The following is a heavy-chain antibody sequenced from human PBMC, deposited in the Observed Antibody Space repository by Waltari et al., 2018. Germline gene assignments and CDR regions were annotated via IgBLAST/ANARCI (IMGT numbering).Heavy chain of an antibody. CDR2: INPNRGGT. CDR1: GYTFTGYY. V-gene: IGHV1-2*06. CDR3: ARDVGWAAAARYYFDY. D-gene: IGHD6-25*01. Sequence: QVQLVQSGAEVKKPGASVKVSCKASGYTFTGYYMHWVRQAPGQGLEWMGRINPNRGGTNYAQKFQGRVTMTRDTSISTAYMGLSRLRSDDTAVYYCARDVGWAAAARYYFDYWGQGTLVTVSS. J-gene: IGHJ4*02.